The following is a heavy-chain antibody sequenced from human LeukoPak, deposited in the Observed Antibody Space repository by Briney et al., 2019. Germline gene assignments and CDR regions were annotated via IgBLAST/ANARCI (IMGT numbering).Heavy chain of an antibody. Sequence: GGSLRLSCAASGFTFSSYAMMWVRQSPEKGLEWVSSITGGGDGTYYADSVRGRFTISRDNSKNTLYLKMNSLRAEDTAVYFCVKGFVHPTYYFEYWGQGTLATVSS. CDR3: VKGFVHPTYYFEY. D-gene: IGHD3-10*01. J-gene: IGHJ4*02. CDR1: GFTFSSYA. V-gene: IGHV3-23*01. CDR2: ITGGGDGT.